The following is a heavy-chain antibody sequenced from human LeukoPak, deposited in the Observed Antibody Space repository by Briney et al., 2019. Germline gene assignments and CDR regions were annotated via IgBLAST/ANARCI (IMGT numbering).Heavy chain of an antibody. D-gene: IGHD3-22*01. CDR1: GFTFSSYG. Sequence: PGGSLRLSCAASGFTFSSYGRHWVRQAPGKGLEWVSAISGCGGNTYYADSVKGRFTISRDSSKNTLYLQMNSLRAEDTAVYYCAKGELWDSSGYDAFDIWGQGTMVTVSS. J-gene: IGHJ3*02. CDR2: ISGCGGNT. CDR3: AKGELWDSSGYDAFDI. V-gene: IGHV3-23*01.